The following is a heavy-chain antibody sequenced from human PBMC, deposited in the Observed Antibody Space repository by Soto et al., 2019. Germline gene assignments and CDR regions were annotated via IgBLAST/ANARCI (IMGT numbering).Heavy chain of an antibody. Sequence: QITLKESGPTLVKPTQTLTLTCTFSGFSLTTSGVGVGWIRQPPGKALEWLALIYWDDDKRYIPSLKSRLTITKAPAKTQVVLTMANMDPMDTATYYCARLLLYQGWFDPWGQGSLVTVSS. D-gene: IGHD2-2*01. J-gene: IGHJ5*02. CDR1: GFSLTTSGVG. CDR2: IYWDDDK. CDR3: ARLLLYQGWFDP. V-gene: IGHV2-5*02.